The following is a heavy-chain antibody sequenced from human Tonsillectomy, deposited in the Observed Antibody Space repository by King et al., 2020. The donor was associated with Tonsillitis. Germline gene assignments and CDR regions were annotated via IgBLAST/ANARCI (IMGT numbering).Heavy chain of an antibody. J-gene: IGHJ4*02. CDR3: AKDRENDGYTVKFWY. Sequence: VQLVESGGGVVQPVRSLRLSCAASGFTFSSYGMHWVRQAPGKGLEWVAVISYDGSNKYYADSVKGRFTISRDNSKNTLYLQMNSLRAEDTAVYYCAKDRENDGYTVKFWYWGQGTLVTVSS. CDR2: ISYDGSNK. V-gene: IGHV3-30*18. CDR1: GFTFSSYG. D-gene: IGHD4-17*01.